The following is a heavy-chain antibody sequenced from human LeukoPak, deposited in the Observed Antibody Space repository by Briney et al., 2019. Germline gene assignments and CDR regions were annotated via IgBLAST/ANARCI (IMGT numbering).Heavy chain of an antibody. V-gene: IGHV1-69*04. CDR3: ARVHMVRGVKNYYYFAY. CDR1: GGTFSSYA. CDR2: IIPILGIA. D-gene: IGHD3-10*01. Sequence: SVKVSCKASGGTFSSYAISWVRQAPGQGLEWMGRIIPILGIANYAQKFQGRVTITADKSTSTAYMELSRLRSEDTAVYYCARVHMVRGVKNYYYFAYWGQGTLVTVPS. J-gene: IGHJ4*02.